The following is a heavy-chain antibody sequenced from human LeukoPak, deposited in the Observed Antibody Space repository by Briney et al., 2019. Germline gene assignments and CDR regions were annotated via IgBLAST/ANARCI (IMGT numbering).Heavy chain of an antibody. D-gene: IGHD2-8*01. CDR2: INHSGST. V-gene: IGHV4-34*01. J-gene: IGHJ4*02. CDR3: ARGPPVYAINFDY. CDR1: GGSFSGYY. Sequence: SETLSLTCAVYGGSFSGYYWSWIRQPPGKGLEWIGEINHSGSTNYNPSLKSRVTISLDTSKNQFSLKLSSVTAADTAVYYCARGPPVYAINFDYWGQGTLVTVSS.